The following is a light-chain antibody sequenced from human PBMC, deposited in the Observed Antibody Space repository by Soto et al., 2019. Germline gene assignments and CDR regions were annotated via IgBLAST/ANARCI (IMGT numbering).Light chain of an antibody. CDR2: DTS. V-gene: IGKV3-20*01. Sequence: EIVLTQSLGTLSSFPGDRATVSCRASQSVSSSYLAWYQHKPGQAPRLLIYDTSNRPADIPARFSGWGSETDFTLTISVLEPEDFAVYYCQQYGSSPRTFGQGTKVDIK. CDR1: QSVSSSY. J-gene: IGKJ1*01. CDR3: QQYGSSPRT.